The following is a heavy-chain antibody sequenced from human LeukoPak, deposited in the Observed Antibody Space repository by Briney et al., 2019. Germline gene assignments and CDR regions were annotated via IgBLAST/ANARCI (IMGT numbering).Heavy chain of an antibody. V-gene: IGHV3-30*04. Sequence: GGSLRLSCAASGSTFSSYAMHWVRQAPGKGLEWVAVISYDGSNKYYADSVKGRFTISRDNSKNTLYLQMNSLRAEDTAVYYCAREAWFDPWGQGTLVTVSS. CDR2: ISYDGSNK. J-gene: IGHJ5*02. CDR1: GSTFSSYA. CDR3: AREAWFDP.